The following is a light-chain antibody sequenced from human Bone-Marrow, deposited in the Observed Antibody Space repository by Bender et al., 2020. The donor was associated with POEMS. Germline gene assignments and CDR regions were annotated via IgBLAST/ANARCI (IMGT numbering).Light chain of an antibody. CDR3: QVWHIPSRHQI. CDR1: NIGTKS. CDR2: YDT. Sequence: SYVLTQPPSLSVAPGKTATITCEEDNIGTKSVQWYQQRPGQAPVLVIFYDTNRPSGIPERFSGSNSGSTATLTISRVEAGDEADYYCQVWHIPSRHQIFGGGTKLTVL. J-gene: IGLJ2*01. V-gene: IGLV3-21*04.